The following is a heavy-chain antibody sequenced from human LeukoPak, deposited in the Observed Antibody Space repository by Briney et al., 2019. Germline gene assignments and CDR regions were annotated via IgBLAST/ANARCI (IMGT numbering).Heavy chain of an antibody. J-gene: IGHJ4*02. CDR1: GFTFSSYA. CDR2: ITGTT. Sequence: GGSLRLSCAASGFTFSSYAMSWVRQAPGKGLQWVSTITGTTHYADSVRGRFTISRDNSKNILYLQMNSLSTEDTAIYYCAKKITTSASGSYDSWGQGTLVTVSS. V-gene: IGHV3-23*01. D-gene: IGHD3-10*01. CDR3: AKKITTSASGSYDS.